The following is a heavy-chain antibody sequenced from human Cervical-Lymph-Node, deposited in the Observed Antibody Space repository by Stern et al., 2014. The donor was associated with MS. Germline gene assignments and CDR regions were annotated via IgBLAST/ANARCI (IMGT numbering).Heavy chain of an antibody. CDR1: GFIFDDYA. D-gene: IGHD4-17*01. V-gene: IGHV3-9*01. J-gene: IGHJ4*02. CDR3: TKGGESTSDS. CDR2: ISWNSAII. Sequence: EEQLVESGGGLVQPGRSLRLSCAASGFIFDDYAMHWVRPAPGKGLEWVSTISWNSAIIGYADSVKGRFTISRDNAKNSLYLQMDSLRAEDTAFYYCTKGGESTSDSWGQGTLVTVSS.